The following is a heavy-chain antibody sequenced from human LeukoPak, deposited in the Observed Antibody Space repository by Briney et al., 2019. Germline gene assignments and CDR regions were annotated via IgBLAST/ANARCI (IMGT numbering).Heavy chain of an antibody. D-gene: IGHD1-26*01. Sequence: GGSLRLSCAASGFTFSNAWMSWVRQAPGKGLEWVGRIKSNTDGGTTDYAAPVKGRFTISRDDSKNTLYLQMNSLKTEDTAVYYCTAARGSYYFNYWGQGTLVTVSS. V-gene: IGHV3-15*01. CDR2: IKSNTDGGTT. CDR1: GFTFSNAW. CDR3: TAARGSYYFNY. J-gene: IGHJ4*02.